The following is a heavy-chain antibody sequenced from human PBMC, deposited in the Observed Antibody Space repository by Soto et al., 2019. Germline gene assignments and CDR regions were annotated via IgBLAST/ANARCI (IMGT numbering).Heavy chain of an antibody. CDR1: GGTFSSYA. CDR3: ARDGGLRYFDWLSPFDY. D-gene: IGHD3-9*01. Sequence: QVQLVQSGAEVKKPGSSVKVSCKASGGTFSSYAISWVRQAPGQGLEWMGGIISIFGTANYAQKFQGRVTITADKSTSTAYMELSSLRSEDTAVYYCARDGGLRYFDWLSPFDYWGQGTLVTVSS. V-gene: IGHV1-69*06. J-gene: IGHJ4*02. CDR2: IISIFGTA.